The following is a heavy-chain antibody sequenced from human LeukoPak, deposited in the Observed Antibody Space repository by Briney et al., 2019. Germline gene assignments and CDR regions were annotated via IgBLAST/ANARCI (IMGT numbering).Heavy chain of an antibody. CDR3: ARGPDGGYSYGYEYFDY. Sequence: PSQTLSLTCTVSGGSISSGGYYWSWIRQHPGKGLEWIGYIYYSGSTYYNPSLKSRVTISVDTSKNQFSLKLSSVTAADTAVYYCARGPDGGYSYGYEYFDYWGQGTLVTVSS. D-gene: IGHD5-18*01. J-gene: IGHJ4*02. CDR1: GGSISSGGYY. CDR2: IYYSGST. V-gene: IGHV4-31*03.